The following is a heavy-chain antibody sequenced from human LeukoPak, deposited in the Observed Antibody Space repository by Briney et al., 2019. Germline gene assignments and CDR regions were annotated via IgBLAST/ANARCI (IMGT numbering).Heavy chain of an antibody. CDR1: GFTFSSYS. CDR2: ISSSSSTI. V-gene: IGHV3-48*04. J-gene: IGHJ4*02. Sequence: GGSLRLSCAASGFTFSSYSMNWVRQAPGKGLEWVSYISSSSSTIYYADSVKGRFTISRDNAKNSLYLQMNSLRAEDTAVYYCARGRSGAKTSDFDYWGQGTLVTVSS. CDR3: ARGRSGAKTSDFDY. D-gene: IGHD2-15*01.